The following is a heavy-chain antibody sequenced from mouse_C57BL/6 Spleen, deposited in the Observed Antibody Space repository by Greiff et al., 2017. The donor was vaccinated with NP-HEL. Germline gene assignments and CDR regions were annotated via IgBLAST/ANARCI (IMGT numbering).Heavy chain of an antibody. CDR1: GFTFSSYG. Sequence: EVMLVESGGDLVKPGGSLKLSCAASGFTFSSYGMSWVRQTPDKRLEWVATISSGSSYTYYPDSVKGRFTISRDNAKNTLYLQMSSLKSEDTAMYYCARHSDYDVMAYWGQGTLVTVSA. CDR2: ISSGSSYT. CDR3: ARHSDYDVMAY. D-gene: IGHD2-4*01. J-gene: IGHJ3*01. V-gene: IGHV5-6*01.